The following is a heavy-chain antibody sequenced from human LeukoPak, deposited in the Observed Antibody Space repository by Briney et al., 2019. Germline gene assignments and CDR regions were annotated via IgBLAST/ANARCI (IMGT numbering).Heavy chain of an antibody. CDR1: GFTVSSNY. CDR2: IYSGGST. J-gene: IGHJ4*02. V-gene: IGHV3-53*01. Sequence: GGSLRLSCVASGFTVSSNYMSWVRQAPGKGLEWVSVIYSGGSTYYADSVKGRFTISRDNSKNTLYLQMNSLRAEDTAVYYCASLHWLVVYWGQGTLVTVSS. D-gene: IGHD6-19*01. CDR3: ASLHWLVVY.